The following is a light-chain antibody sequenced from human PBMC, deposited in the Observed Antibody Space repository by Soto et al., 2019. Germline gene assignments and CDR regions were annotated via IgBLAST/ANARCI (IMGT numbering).Light chain of an antibody. CDR1: RSLRSSY. V-gene: IGKV3-20*01. Sequence: EILMTQSPDTLSVSPGERVTLSCRASRSLRSSYLAWYQQKPGQAPRVLIYGVSNRVAGIPDRFSGSGSGTDFTLTISRLEPEDFAVYYCQQYDGAPRTFGQGSKVDI. CDR2: GVS. J-gene: IGKJ1*01. CDR3: QQYDGAPRT.